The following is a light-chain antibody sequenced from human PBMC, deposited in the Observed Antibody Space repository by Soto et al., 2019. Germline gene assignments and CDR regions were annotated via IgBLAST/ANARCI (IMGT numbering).Light chain of an antibody. CDR1: SSNIGAGYD. CDR3: QSYDTSLGAYV. CDR2: GNN. J-gene: IGLJ1*01. Sequence: QSVLTQPPSVSGAPGQRVTISCTWSSSNIGAGYDVHWYQQLPGTAPKLLIYGNNNRPSGVPDRFSGSKSGTSASLAITGLQAEDEADYYCQSYDTSLGAYVFGSGTKVTVL. V-gene: IGLV1-40*01.